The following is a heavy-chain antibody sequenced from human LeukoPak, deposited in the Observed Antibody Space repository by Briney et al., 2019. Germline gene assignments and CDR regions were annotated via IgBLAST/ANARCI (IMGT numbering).Heavy chain of an antibody. Sequence: GASVKVSCKASGYTFTVYYMHWVRQAPGQGLEWMGWINPNSGGTNYAQKFQGRVTMTRDTSISTAYMELSRLRSDDTAVYYCARVRYGGSYNFDYWGQGTLVTVSS. V-gene: IGHV1-2*02. CDR3: ARVRYGGSYNFDY. CDR1: GYTFTVYY. J-gene: IGHJ4*02. D-gene: IGHD1-26*01. CDR2: INPNSGGT.